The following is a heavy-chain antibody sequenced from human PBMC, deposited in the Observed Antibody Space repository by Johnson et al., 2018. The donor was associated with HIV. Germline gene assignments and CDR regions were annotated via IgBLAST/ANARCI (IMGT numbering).Heavy chain of an antibody. CDR2: ISWNSGSI. V-gene: IGHV3-9*01. CDR1: GFTFDDYA. CDR3: ASRGVVVTAIPKFGAFDI. Sequence: VQLVESGGGLVQPGMSLRLSCAASGFTFDDYAMHWVRQAPGKGLEWVSGISWNSGSIGYADSVKGRFTISRDNAKNSLYLQMDSLRPDDTALYYCASRGVVVTAIPKFGAFDIWGQGTMVTVSS. D-gene: IGHD2-21*02. J-gene: IGHJ3*02.